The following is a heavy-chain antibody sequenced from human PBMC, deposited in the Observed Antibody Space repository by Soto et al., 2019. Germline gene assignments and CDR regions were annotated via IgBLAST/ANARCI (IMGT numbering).Heavy chain of an antibody. CDR2: VYYTGTI. V-gene: IGHV4-39*01. J-gene: IGHJ4*02. CDR1: GGPIRTSSYY. CDR3: ARYGSGYSTGYIS. Sequence: PSETLSLTCTVSGGPIRTSSYYWGWILQPPGKGLEWIGGVYYTGTIFYNPSLNSRVSISIDASQNQFSLRLSSVTAADTAVYYCARYGSGYSTGYISWGQGSLVTVSS. D-gene: IGHD5-12*01.